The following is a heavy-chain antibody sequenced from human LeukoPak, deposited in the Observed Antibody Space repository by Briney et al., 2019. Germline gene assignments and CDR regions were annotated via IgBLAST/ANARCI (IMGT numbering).Heavy chain of an antibody. J-gene: IGHJ4*02. V-gene: IGHV1-2*02. CDR1: GYTFIGYN. CDR2: INPNSGGT. Sequence: ASVKVSCKTFGYTFIGYNMHWVRQAPGQGLEWMGWINPNSGGTNYAQKFQGRVTMTRDTSISTAYMELSRLRSGDTAVYYCARARSGEFDYWGQGTLVTVSS. D-gene: IGHD3-16*01. CDR3: ARARSGEFDY.